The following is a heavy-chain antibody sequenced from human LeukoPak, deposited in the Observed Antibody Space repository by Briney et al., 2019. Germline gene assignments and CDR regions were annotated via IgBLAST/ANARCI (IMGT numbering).Heavy chain of an antibody. V-gene: IGHV4-39*01. CDR3: ARHWVVTPNY. J-gene: IGHJ4*02. CDR1: GGSISNSSYY. CDR2: IYYSGSA. Sequence: SETLSLTCIVSGGSISNSSYYWGWIRQPPGKGLEWIGSIYYSGSAYYNPSLKSRVTISVDTSKNRFSLKLTSVTAADTAVYYCARHWVVTPNYWGQGTLVTVPS. D-gene: IGHD4-23*01.